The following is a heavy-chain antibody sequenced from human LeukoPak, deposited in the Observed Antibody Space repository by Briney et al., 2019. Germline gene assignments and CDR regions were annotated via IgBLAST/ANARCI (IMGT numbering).Heavy chain of an antibody. V-gene: IGHV3-33*01. CDR3: ARDKNYYGSGSPSLDAFDI. CDR1: GFPFSSYG. J-gene: IGHJ3*02. Sequence: GGSLRLSCAASGFPFSSYGMHWVRQAPGKGLEWVALIWYDGSNLYYADSVKGRCTISKDSSKNTLYLHMNSLRAEDTAVYYCARDKNYYGSGSPSLDAFDIWGQGTMVTVSS. CDR2: IWYDGSNL. D-gene: IGHD3-10*01.